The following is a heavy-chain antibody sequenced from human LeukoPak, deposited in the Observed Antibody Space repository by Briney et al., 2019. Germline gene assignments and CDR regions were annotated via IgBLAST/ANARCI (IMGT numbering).Heavy chain of an antibody. CDR1: GFKFADAP. J-gene: IGHJ3*02. D-gene: IGHD3-10*01. CDR2: ITWGATDS. V-gene: IGHV3-43*01. CDR3: AKDRILWFGDAFDI. Sequence: GGSLRLSCTASGFKFADAPMHWVRQPPGKGLEWIALITWGATDSYYADSVKGRFTISRDNSKNTLYLQMNSLRAEDTAVYYCAKDRILWFGDAFDIWGQGTMVTVSS.